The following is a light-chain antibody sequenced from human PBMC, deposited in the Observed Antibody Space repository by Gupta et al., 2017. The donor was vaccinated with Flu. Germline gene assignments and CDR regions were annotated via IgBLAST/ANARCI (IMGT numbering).Light chain of an antibody. Sequence: GTVTLTCGLSSGSVSTSYYPSWYQQTPGQAPRTLIYRTHSRSSGVPDRFSGSILGNKAALTITGAQADDESHYHCVLYMGSGMLFGGGTKLTVL. CDR3: VLYMGSGML. V-gene: IGLV8-61*01. CDR1: SGSVSTSYY. CDR2: RTH. J-gene: IGLJ3*02.